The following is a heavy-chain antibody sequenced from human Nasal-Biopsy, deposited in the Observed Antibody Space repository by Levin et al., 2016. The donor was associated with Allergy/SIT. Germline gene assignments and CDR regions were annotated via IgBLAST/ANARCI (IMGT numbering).Heavy chain of an antibody. D-gene: IGHD3-10*01. CDR3: ATGEYQGSGTSFKGFAY. V-gene: IGHV4-34*01. J-gene: IGHJ4*02. CDR2: VNPRGGN. CDR1: GGSFNIYY. Sequence: SETLSLTCGVSGGSFNIYYWNWIRQAPGKGLEWIGEVNPRGGNNYNPSLKSRVTVSADTSKNQFSLTLKSVTAADTAVYFCATGEYQGSGTSFKGFAYWGQGALVTVSS.